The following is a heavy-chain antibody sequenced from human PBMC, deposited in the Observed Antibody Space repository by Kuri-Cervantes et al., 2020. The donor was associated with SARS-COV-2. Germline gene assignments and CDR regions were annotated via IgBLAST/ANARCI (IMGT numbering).Heavy chain of an antibody. Sequence: GGSLRLSCAASEFTLSAYYMTWIRQAPGEGLEWISYISSSGVTIYYADSVEGRFTISRDNARNILFLQMDSLRVEDTAVYYCASVGYGGGPAAAWGQGTPVTVSS. J-gene: IGHJ5*02. D-gene: IGHD3-16*01. CDR1: EFTLSAYY. V-gene: IGHV3-11*04. CDR2: ISSSGVTI. CDR3: ASVGYGGGPAAA.